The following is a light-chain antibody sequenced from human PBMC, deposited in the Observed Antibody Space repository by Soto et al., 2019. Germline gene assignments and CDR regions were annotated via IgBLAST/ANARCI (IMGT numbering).Light chain of an antibody. CDR1: QNIADY. Sequence: DIQMTQSPSSLSASAGDTVTITCRASQNIADYLSWYQQKPGKAPKVXIYAASSLRSGVPSRVRGSGSGTDFSLTISSLQPEDLETYYCKQSKSFPLTFGGGTKVDI. CDR2: AAS. CDR3: KQSKSFPLT. V-gene: IGKV1-39*01. J-gene: IGKJ4*01.